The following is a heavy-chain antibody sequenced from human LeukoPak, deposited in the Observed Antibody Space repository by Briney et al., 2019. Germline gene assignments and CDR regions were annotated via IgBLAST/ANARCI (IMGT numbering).Heavy chain of an antibody. CDR2: ISGTSSYT. V-gene: IGHV3-11*06. J-gene: IGHJ4*02. D-gene: IGHD6-13*01. Sequence: GGSLRRSCAASGFTFSDYYMSWIRQAPGKGLEWVSYISGTSSYTTYADSVKGRFTISRDNAKNSLYLQMNSLRGEDTAVYYCARLGSIAAAGTPDYWGQGTLVTVSS. CDR1: GFTFSDYY. CDR3: ARLGSIAAAGTPDY.